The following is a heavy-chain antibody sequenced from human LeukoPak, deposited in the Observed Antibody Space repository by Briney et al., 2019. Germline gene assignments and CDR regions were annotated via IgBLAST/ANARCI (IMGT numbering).Heavy chain of an antibody. D-gene: IGHD3-22*01. J-gene: IGHJ3*02. CDR2: MNPNSGNT. CDR1: GYTFTSYE. V-gene: IGHV1-8*01. Sequence: ASVKVSCKASGYTFTSYEINWVRQATGQGLEWMGWMNPNSGNTGYAQKFQGRVTMTRNTSISTAYMELSSLRSEDTAVYYCAREYYYESSDYYVVLSGAFDIWGQGTMVTVSS. CDR3: AREYYYESSDYYVVLSGAFDI.